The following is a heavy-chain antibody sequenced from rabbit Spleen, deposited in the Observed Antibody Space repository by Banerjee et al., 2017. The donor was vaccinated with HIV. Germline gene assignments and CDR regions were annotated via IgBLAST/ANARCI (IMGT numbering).Heavy chain of an antibody. CDR3: VRDQAGDADSEKGYFNL. CDR1: GFDITKYG. V-gene: IGHV1S7*01. D-gene: IGHD4-2*01. Sequence: QELVESGGGLVQPGESLKLSCTVSGFDITKYGVTWVRQAPGKGLEWIGYIEPIFGNTYYASWVNGRFTISSHNAQNTLYLQLSSLTAADTATYFCVRDQAGDADSEKGYFNLWGPGTLVTVS. J-gene: IGHJ4*01. CDR2: IEPIFGNT.